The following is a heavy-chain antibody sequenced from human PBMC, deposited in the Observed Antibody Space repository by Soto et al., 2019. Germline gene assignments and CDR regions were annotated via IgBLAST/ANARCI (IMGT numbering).Heavy chain of an antibody. Sequence: QVQLVESGGGVVQPGRSLRLSCAASGFTFSNYGMHWVRQAPGKGLQWVAVIWYDGSNKYNADSVKGRFTISRDNSKNTLYLQMNSLRAEDTAMYYCARDVGGRQFAWLPDFWGQGTLVTVSS. J-gene: IGHJ4*02. CDR2: IWYDGSNK. V-gene: IGHV3-33*01. CDR1: GFTFSNYG. D-gene: IGHD4-4*01. CDR3: ARDVGGRQFAWLPDF.